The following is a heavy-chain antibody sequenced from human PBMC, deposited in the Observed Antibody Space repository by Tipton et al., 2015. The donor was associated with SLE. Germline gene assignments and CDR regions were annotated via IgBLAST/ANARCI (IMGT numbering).Heavy chain of an antibody. CDR2: INWNGGST. CDR1: GFTFDDYG. V-gene: IGHV3-20*04. Sequence: SLRLSCAASGFTFDDYGMSWVRQAPGKGLEWVSGINWNGGSTGYADSVKGRFTISRDNAKNSLYLQMNSLRAEDTAVYYCARDLNGDYSYDAFDIWGQGTMVTVSS. D-gene: IGHD4-17*01. J-gene: IGHJ3*02. CDR3: ARDLNGDYSYDAFDI.